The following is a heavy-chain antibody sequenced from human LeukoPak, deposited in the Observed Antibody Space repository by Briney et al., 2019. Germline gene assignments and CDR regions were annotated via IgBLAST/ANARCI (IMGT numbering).Heavy chain of an antibody. V-gene: IGHV4-34*01. J-gene: IGHJ3*02. Sequence: SETLSLTCAVSGGSFSGYYWTWVRQPPGKGLEWIGEINHSGSTNYNPSLKSRVTISVDTSRNQFSLFLTSVTAADTAVYFCARVRAAGSFDIWGQGTMVTVSS. CDR2: INHSGST. CDR3: ARVRAAGSFDI. CDR1: GGSFSGYY.